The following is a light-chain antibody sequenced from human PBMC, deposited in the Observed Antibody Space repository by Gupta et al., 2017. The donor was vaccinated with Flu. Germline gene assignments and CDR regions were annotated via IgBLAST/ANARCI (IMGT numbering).Light chain of an antibody. V-gene: IGLV7-43*01. CDR2: RTN. J-gene: IGLJ2*01. Sequence: QTVVTQEPSLTVSPGGTVTLTCASSTGAVTSGYFPDWFQQNTGQAPRALIYRTNNKHSWTPARFSGSLLGCKAALTLSGVQTEDEAEYFCLLFYGGVHVFGGGTKLTVL. CDR3: LLFYGGVHV. CDR1: TGAVTSGYF.